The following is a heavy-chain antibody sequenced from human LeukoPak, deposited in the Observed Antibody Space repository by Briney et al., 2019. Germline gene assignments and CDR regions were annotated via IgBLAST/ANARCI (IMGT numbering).Heavy chain of an antibody. CDR2: IVPILGRA. Sequence: ASVKVACKASEGNVNNYVLQWVRQASGQGLEWMGGIVPILGRADYAQKFQGRVTITTDKSSPTTYMDMSSLTSDDTAVYYCVAFDFLRSPVSTYYCFYIDVWGNGTSVTVSS. CDR3: VAFDFLRSPVSTYYCFYIDV. V-gene: IGHV1-69*05. D-gene: IGHD3-3*01. CDR1: EGNVNNYV. J-gene: IGHJ6*03.